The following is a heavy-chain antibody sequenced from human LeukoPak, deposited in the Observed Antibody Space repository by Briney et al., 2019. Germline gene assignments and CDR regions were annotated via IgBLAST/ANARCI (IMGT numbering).Heavy chain of an antibody. V-gene: IGHV3-7*01. CDR2: IKQDGSEK. CDR3: ARDRNTDFWSGYYTNYFDY. CDR1: GFTFSSYS. J-gene: IGHJ4*02. Sequence: RPGGSLRLSCAASGFTFSSYSMSWVRQAPGKGLEWVANIKQDGSEKYYVDSVKGRFTISRDNAKNSLYLQMNSLRAEDTAVYYCARDRNTDFWSGYYTNYFDYWGQGTLVTVSS. D-gene: IGHD3-3*01.